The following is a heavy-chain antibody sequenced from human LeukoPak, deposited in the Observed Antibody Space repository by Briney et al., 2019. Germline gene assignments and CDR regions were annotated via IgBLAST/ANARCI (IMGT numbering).Heavy chain of an antibody. D-gene: IGHD1-14*01. CDR3: ARGVEPLAANTLAY. J-gene: IGHJ4*02. CDR1: GFTVITND. CDR2: LYSDRNT. Sequence: GGALILCCAASGFTVITNDITWVRQTPGKGLEWASVLYSDRNTKYADSVQGRFTISRDNSKNTLYLEMNSLSPDDTAVYYCARGVEPLAANTLAYWGQGTLVTVSS. V-gene: IGHV3-53*01.